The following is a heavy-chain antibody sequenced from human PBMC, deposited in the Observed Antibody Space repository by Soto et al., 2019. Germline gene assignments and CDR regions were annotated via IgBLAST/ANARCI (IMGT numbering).Heavy chain of an antibody. CDR3: AKDPPYYYDSLPGAFDI. J-gene: IGHJ3*02. Sequence: GGSLRLSCAASGFTFSSYAMSWVRQAPGKGLEWVSAISGSGGSTYYADSVKGRFTISRDNSKNTLYLQMNSLRAEDTAVYYCAKDPPYYYDSLPGAFDIWGQGTMVTVSS. CDR1: GFTFSSYA. V-gene: IGHV3-23*01. CDR2: ISGSGGST. D-gene: IGHD3-22*01.